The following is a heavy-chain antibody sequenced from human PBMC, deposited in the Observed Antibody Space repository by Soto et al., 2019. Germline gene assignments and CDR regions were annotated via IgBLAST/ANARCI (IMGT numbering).Heavy chain of an antibody. CDR3: ARSGLMITFGGVIVPTYYFDY. CDR1: GGSFSGYY. J-gene: IGHJ4*02. CDR2: INHSGST. Sequence: RSETLSLTCAVYGGSFSGYYRSWIRQPPGKGLEWIGEINHSGSTNYNPSVRSRVIISVDTSKDQFSLKLSSVTAADTAVYYCARSGLMITFGGVIVPTYYFDYWGQGTLVTVS. D-gene: IGHD3-16*02. V-gene: IGHV4-34*01.